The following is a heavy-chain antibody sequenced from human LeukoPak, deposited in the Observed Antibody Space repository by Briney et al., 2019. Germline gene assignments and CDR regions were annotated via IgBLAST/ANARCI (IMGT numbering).Heavy chain of an antibody. CDR3: ARDPYLNWFDP. CDR2: INHSGST. CDR1: GGSFSGYY. V-gene: IGHV4-34*01. Sequence: SETLSLTXAVYGGSFSGYYWSWIRQPPGKGLEWIGEINHSGSTNYNPSLKSRVTISVDTSKNQFSLKLSSVTAADTAVYYCARDPYLNWFDPWGQGTLVTVSS. J-gene: IGHJ5*02.